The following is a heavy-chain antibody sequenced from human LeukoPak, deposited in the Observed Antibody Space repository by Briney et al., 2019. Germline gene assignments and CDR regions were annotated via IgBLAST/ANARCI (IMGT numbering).Heavy chain of an antibody. J-gene: IGHJ4*02. CDR1: GSTFTGYY. CDR2: INPNSGRT. D-gene: IGHD3-9*01. CDR3: VKDDWTAQDYNY. Sequence: ASVKVSCKASGSTFTGYYMHWVGQAPGHELGWTGWINPNSGRTKHAQKYQARGEMSRDTYITAPYVALSRLRFEDAAVCFCVKDDWTAQDYNYWGQGNLVTVFS. V-gene: IGHV1-2*02.